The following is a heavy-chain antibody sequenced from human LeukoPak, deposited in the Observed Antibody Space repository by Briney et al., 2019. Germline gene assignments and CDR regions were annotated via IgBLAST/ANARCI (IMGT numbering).Heavy chain of an antibody. CDR3: ARDLPYYDILTGFDY. J-gene: IGHJ4*02. D-gene: IGHD3-9*01. CDR2: ISAYNGNT. Sequence: XWVXXAXXXXXEWMGXISAYNGNTNYAQKLQGRVTMTTDTSTSTAYMELRSLRSDDTAVYYCARDLPYYDILTGFDYWGQGTLVTVSS. V-gene: IGHV1-18*01.